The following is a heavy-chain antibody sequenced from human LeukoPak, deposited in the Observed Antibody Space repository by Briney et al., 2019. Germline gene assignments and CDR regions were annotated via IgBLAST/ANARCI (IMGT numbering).Heavy chain of an antibody. D-gene: IGHD3-10*01. J-gene: IGHJ4*02. CDR3: ARVHLWFGELSGY. CDR2: ISGSGGST. CDR1: GFTFSSYA. Sequence: GGSLRLSCAASGFTFSSYAMSWVRLAPGKGLEWVSAISGSGGSTYYADSVKGRFTISRDNSKNTLYLQMNSLRAEDTAVYYCARVHLWFGELSGYWGQGTLVTVSS. V-gene: IGHV3-23*01.